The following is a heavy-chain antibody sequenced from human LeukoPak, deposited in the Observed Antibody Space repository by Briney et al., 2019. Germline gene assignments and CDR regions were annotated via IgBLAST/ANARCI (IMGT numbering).Heavy chain of an antibody. CDR3: ARGLKGGYFQH. Sequence: PGGSLRLSCAASGFTFSKYWMTWVRQAPGKGLEWVANIKQDGSGEYYVDSVEGRFTISRDNAKNSLYLQMNSLRAEDTAVYYCARGLKGGYFQHWGQGTLVTVSS. V-gene: IGHV3-7*01. J-gene: IGHJ1*01. D-gene: IGHD3-16*01. CDR2: IKQDGSGE. CDR1: GFTFSKYW.